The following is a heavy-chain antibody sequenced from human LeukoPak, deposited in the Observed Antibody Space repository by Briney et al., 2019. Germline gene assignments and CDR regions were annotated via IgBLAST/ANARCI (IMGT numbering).Heavy chain of an antibody. V-gene: IGHV4-39*01. CDR1: GGSISSSSYY. D-gene: IGHD6-13*01. Sequence: SETLSLTCTVSGGSISSSSYYWGWIRQPPGKGLEWIGSIYYSGSTYYNPSLKSRVTISVDTSKNQFSLKLSSVTAADTAVYYCARIAAAGIRSRWFDPWGQGTLVTVSS. CDR3: ARIAAAGIRSRWFDP. CDR2: IYYSGST. J-gene: IGHJ5*02.